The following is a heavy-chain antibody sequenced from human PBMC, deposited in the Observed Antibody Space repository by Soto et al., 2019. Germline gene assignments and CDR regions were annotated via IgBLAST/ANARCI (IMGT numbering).Heavy chain of an antibody. J-gene: IGHJ6*02. V-gene: IGHV4-39*01. D-gene: IGHD3-10*01. CDR2: IYYSGST. CDR1: GGSISSSSYY. CDR3: ARLRRFGDNSDYYYGMDV. Sequence: PSETLSLTCTVSGGSISSSSYYWGWIRQPPGKGLEWIGSIYYSGSTYYNPSLKSRVTISVDTSKNQFSLKLSSVTAADTAVYYCARLRRFGDNSDYYYGMDVWGQGTTVTVSS.